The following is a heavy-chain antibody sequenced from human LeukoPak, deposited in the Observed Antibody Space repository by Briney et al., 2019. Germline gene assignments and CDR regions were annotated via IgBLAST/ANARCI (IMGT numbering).Heavy chain of an antibody. CDR1: GGTFSSYA. CDR3: ARDLEVRDTAATYYYYYYMDV. D-gene: IGHD5-18*01. Sequence: SVKVSCKASGGTFSSYAISWVRQAPGQGLEWMGGIIPIFGTANYAQKFQGRVTITADKSTSTAYMELSSLRSEDTAVYYCARDLEVRDTAATYYYYYYMDVWGKGTTVTISS. CDR2: IIPIFGTA. J-gene: IGHJ6*03. V-gene: IGHV1-69*06.